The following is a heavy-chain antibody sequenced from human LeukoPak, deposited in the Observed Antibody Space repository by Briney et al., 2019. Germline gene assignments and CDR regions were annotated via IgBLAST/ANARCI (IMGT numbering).Heavy chain of an antibody. J-gene: IGHJ3*02. D-gene: IGHD3-16*01. CDR2: IYHSGST. CDR3: ARDGDMITFGGVGSAFDI. Sequence: SETLSLTCAVSGGSISSSNWWSWVRQPPGKGLEWIGEIYHSGSTNYNPSLKSRVTISVDKSKNQFSLKLSSVTAADTAVYYCARDGDMITFGGVGSAFDIWGQGTMVTVSS. CDR1: GGSISSSNW. V-gene: IGHV4-4*02.